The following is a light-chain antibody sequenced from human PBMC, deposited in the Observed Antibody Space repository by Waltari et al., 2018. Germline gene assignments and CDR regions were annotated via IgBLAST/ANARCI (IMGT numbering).Light chain of an antibody. CDR1: QRISSY. CDR3: QQTYRLIT. V-gene: IGKV1-39*01. CDR2: GAS. J-gene: IGKJ3*01. Sequence: DIQMTQPPSFLSASVGARVTITCRASQRISSYLNWYQMKPGKAPELLIYGASTVQSGVPSRFSGSGFGTDFTLTISSLQPEDFATYYCQQTYRLITFGPGTKVDLK.